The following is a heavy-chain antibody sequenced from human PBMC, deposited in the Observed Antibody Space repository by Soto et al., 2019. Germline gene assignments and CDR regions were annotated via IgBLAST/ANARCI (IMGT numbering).Heavy chain of an antibody. CDR3: AVYYDSSGYAGRDAFDI. CDR2: IYYSGST. D-gene: IGHD3-22*01. Sequence: SETLSLTCTVSGGSISSGGYYWSWIRQHPGKGLEWIGYIYYSGSTYYNPSLKSRVTISVDTSKNQFSLKLSFVTAADTAVYYCAVYYDSSGYAGRDAFDIWGQGTMVTVSS. V-gene: IGHV4-31*03. CDR1: GGSISSGGYY. J-gene: IGHJ3*02.